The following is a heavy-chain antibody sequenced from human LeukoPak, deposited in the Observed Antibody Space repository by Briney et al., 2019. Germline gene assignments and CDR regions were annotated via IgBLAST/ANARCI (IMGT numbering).Heavy chain of an antibody. Sequence: PGGSLRLSCAASGFTFSSYAMSWVRQAPGKGLERVPAISGSGGSTYYADSVKGRFTISRDNSKNTLYLQMNSLRAEDTAVYYCAKASSVDIVLMVYTYFDYWGQGTLVTVSS. CDR3: AKASSVDIVLMVYTYFDY. D-gene: IGHD2-8*01. J-gene: IGHJ4*02. CDR1: GFTFSSYA. V-gene: IGHV3-23*01. CDR2: ISGSGGST.